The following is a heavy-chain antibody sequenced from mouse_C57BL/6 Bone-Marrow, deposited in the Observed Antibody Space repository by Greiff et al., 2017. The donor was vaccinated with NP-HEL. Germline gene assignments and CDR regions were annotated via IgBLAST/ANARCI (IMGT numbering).Heavy chain of an antibody. CDR3: ARNPLLFITTVVEAMDY. CDR2: IWTGGGT. CDR1: GFSLTSYA. V-gene: IGHV2-9-1*01. J-gene: IGHJ4*01. Sequence: QVQLKESGPGLVAPSQSLSITCTVSGFSLTSYAISWVRQPPGTGLEWLGVIWTGGGTNYNSALKSRLSISKDNSKSQVFLKMNSLQTDDTARYYCARNPLLFITTVVEAMDYWGQGTSVTVSS. D-gene: IGHD1-1*01.